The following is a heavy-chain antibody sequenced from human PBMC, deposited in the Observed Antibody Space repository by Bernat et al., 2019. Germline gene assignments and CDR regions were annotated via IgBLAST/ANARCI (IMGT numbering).Heavy chain of an antibody. D-gene: IGHD4-17*01. CDR3: AKDTQTYGDYSWFDP. CDR1: GFTFSSYA. J-gene: IGHJ5*02. Sequence: QVQLVESGGGVVQPGRSLRLSCAASGFTFSSYAMHWVRQAPGKGLEWVAVISYDGSNKYYADSVKGRFTISRDNSKNTLYLQMNSLRAEDTAVYYCAKDTQTYGDYSWFDPWGQGTLVTVSS. CDR2: ISYDGSNK. V-gene: IGHV3-30*04.